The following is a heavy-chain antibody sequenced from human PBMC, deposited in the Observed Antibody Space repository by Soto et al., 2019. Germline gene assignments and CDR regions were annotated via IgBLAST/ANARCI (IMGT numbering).Heavy chain of an antibody. CDR2: IWYDGSNK. Sequence: GGSLRLSCAASVFTFSSYGMHWVRQAPGKWLEWLAVIWYDGSNKXXADSVKGRXTISRYNSKNTXYLQKXSLRAEDTAXYYCARDGYSNYGCLDYCGQGTLVTVSX. D-gene: IGHD4-4*01. J-gene: IGHJ4*02. CDR3: ARDGYSNYGCLDY. CDR1: VFTFSSYG. V-gene: IGHV3-33*01.